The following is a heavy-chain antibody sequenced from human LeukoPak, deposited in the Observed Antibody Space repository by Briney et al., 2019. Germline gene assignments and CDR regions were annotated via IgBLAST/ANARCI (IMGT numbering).Heavy chain of an antibody. CDR3: ARNSGDF. J-gene: IGHJ4*02. Sequence: SETLSLTCTVSGGSISGFYWSWIRQPPGKGLEWIGYIYDSGRTDYNPSLKSRVTISVDTSKNQCSLKLTSVTAADMAVYYCARNSGDFWGQGTLVTVSS. D-gene: IGHD4-23*01. V-gene: IGHV4-59*12. CDR2: IYDSGRT. CDR1: GGSISGFY.